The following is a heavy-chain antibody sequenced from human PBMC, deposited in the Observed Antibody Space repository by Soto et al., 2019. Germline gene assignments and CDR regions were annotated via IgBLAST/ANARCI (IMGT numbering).Heavy chain of an antibody. J-gene: IGHJ5*02. CDR2: IYATGTT. V-gene: IGHV4-4*07. D-gene: IGHD1-1*01. CDR1: GASISGSY. CDR3: VRDGTKTLRDWFDP. Sequence: SETLSLTCTVSGASISGSYWSWIRKSAGKGLEWIGRIYATGTTDYNPSLKSRVMMSVDTSKKQFSLKLRSVTAADTAVYYCVRDGTKTLRDWFDPWGQGISVTVSS.